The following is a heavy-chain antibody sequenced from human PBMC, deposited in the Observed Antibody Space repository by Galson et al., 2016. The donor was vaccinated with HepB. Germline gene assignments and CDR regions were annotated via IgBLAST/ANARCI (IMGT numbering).Heavy chain of an antibody. CDR1: GFTFSNHG. CDR2: IEKDGSEE. D-gene: IGHD6-19*01. V-gene: IGHV3-7*03. J-gene: IGHJ4*02. CDR3: VAGAGWLPDY. Sequence: SLRLSCAASGFTFSNHGMHWVRQAPGKGLEWVANIEKDGSEENYVDSVKGRFTISRDNAKNSAYLQMNNVRAEDTAIYYCVAGAGWLPDYWGQGTLVSVSS.